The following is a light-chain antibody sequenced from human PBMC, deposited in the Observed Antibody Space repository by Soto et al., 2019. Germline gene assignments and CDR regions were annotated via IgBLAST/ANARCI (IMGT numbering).Light chain of an antibody. J-gene: IGKJ1*01. CDR2: WAS. CDR3: QQYYSTRRT. V-gene: IGKV4-1*01. CDR1: QSVLYSSNNKNY. Sequence: DIVMTQSPDSLAVSLGERATINCQSSQSVLYSSNNKNYLAWYQQKPGQPPKLLIYWASTRESGVPDRFSGRGSGTDFTLTISSLQAEDVAVYYCQQYYSTRRTFGQGTKVEIK.